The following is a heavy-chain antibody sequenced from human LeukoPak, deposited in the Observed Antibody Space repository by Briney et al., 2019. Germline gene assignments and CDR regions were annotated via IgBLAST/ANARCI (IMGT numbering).Heavy chain of an antibody. CDR2: ISGSGGST. Sequence: GGSLRLSCAVSGFTFSDYVMSWVRQAPGKGLEWVSAISGSGGSTYYADSVKGRFTISRDNAKNTLYLQMNSLRAEDTAVYYCTMGYSSSSTTGGYWGQGTLVTVSS. D-gene: IGHD6-6*01. V-gene: IGHV3-23*01. CDR1: GFTFSDYV. CDR3: TMGYSSSSTTGGY. J-gene: IGHJ4*02.